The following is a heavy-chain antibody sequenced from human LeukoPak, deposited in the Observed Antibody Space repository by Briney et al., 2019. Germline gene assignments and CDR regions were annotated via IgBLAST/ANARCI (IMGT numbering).Heavy chain of an antibody. Sequence: SETLSLTCTVSGGSISSYYWSWIRQPPGKGLEWIGEINHSGSTNYNPSLKSRVTISVDTSKNQFSLKLSSVTAADTAVYYCARHRVYCSGGSCYGGWFDPWGQGTLVIVSS. CDR3: ARHRVYCSGGSCYGGWFDP. CDR2: INHSGST. J-gene: IGHJ5*02. CDR1: GGSISSYY. D-gene: IGHD2-15*01. V-gene: IGHV4-34*01.